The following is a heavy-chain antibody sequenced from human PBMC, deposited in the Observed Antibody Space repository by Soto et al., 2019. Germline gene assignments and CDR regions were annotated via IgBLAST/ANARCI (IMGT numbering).Heavy chain of an antibody. V-gene: IGHV3-30*18. J-gene: IGHJ4*02. CDR2: ISYDGSNK. CDR3: AKDGDWAAAGTDAY. Sequence: QVQLVESGGGVVQPGRSLRLSCAASGFTFSSYGMRWVRQAPGKGLEWVAVISYDGSNKYHADSVKGRFTISRDNSKNPLYLLMNSLRAEDTAVYYCAKDGDWAAAGTDAYWGQGTLVTFSS. D-gene: IGHD6-13*01. CDR1: GFTFSSYG.